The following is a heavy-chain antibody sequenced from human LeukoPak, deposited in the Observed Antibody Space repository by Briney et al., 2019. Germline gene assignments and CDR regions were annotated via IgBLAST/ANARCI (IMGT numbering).Heavy chain of an antibody. D-gene: IGHD3-22*01. V-gene: IGHV4-39*01. CDR1: GGSISSSSYY. CDR2: IYYSGST. J-gene: IGHJ1*01. CDR3: ARRFGSGYHFQH. Sequence: PSETLSLTCTVSGGSISSSSYYWGWIRQPPGKGLEWIGSIYYSGSTYYNPPLKSRVTISVDTSKNQFSLKLSSVTAADTAVYYCARRFGSGYHFQHWGQGTLVTVSS.